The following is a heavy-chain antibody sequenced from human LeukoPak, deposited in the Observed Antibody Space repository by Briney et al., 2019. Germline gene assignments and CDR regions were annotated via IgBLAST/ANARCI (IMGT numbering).Heavy chain of an antibody. CDR2: ISSSSSYI. J-gene: IGHJ2*01. CDR3: AKDSSGWYDWYFDL. Sequence: GGSLRLSCAASGFTFSSYSMNWVRQAPGKGLEWVSSISSSSSYIYYADSVKGRFTISRDNSKNTLYLQMNSLRAEDTAVYYCAKDSSGWYDWYFDLWGRGTLVTVSS. D-gene: IGHD6-19*01. CDR1: GFTFSSYS. V-gene: IGHV3-21*04.